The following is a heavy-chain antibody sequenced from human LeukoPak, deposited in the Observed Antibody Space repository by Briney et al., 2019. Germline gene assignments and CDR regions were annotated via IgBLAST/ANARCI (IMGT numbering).Heavy chain of an antibody. CDR3: ARDLADYDYVWGTPLSAFDI. Sequence: ASVKVSCKASGYTFTSYGISWVRQAPGQGLEWMGWISAYNGNTNYAQKLQGRVTMTTDTSTSTAYMELRSLRSDDTAVYYCARDLADYDYVWGTPLSAFDIWGQGTMVTVSS. J-gene: IGHJ3*02. CDR1: GYTFTSYG. D-gene: IGHD3-16*01. CDR2: ISAYNGNT. V-gene: IGHV1-18*01.